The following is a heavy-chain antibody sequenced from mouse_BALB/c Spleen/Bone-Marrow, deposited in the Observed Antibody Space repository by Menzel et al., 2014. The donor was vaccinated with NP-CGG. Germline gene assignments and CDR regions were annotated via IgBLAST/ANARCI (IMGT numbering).Heavy chain of an antibody. CDR2: IRNKAYGYTT. Sequence: EVHLVESGGGLVQPGGSLRLSCATSGFTFTDYYMNWVRQPPGKALEWLAFIRNKAYGYTTEYSASVKGRFTIPRDNSQNILYLQMNTLRAEDSATYYCARDMGGLLFDSWGQGTTLSVSS. CDR3: ARDMGGLLFDS. D-gene: IGHD1-1*01. CDR1: GFTFTDYY. V-gene: IGHV7-3*02. J-gene: IGHJ2*01.